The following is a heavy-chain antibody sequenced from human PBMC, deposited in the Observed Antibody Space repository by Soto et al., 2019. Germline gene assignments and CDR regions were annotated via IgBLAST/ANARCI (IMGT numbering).Heavy chain of an antibody. CDR3: ARDYYGSGSYYLD. D-gene: IGHD3-10*01. V-gene: IGHV1-2*02. CDR1: GYTFTGYY. J-gene: IGHJ4*02. Sequence: ASVKFSCKASGYTFTGYYMHWVRQAPGQGLEWMGWINPNSGGTNYAQKFQGRVTMTRDTSISTAYMELSRLRSDDTAVYYCARDYYGSGSYYLDWGQGTLVTVSS. CDR2: INPNSGGT.